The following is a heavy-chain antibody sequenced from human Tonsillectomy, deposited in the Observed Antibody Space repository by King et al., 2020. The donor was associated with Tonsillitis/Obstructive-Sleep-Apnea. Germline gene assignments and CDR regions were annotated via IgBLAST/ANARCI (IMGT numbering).Heavy chain of an antibody. CDR2: INHSGTT. CDR3: ASRTVNWFDT. Sequence: VQLQQWGAGLLKPSETLSLTCAVYRGSFSDYSWSWISQPPGKGLEWIGDINHSGTTNSNPSLKRRVTMSVDTSKNQFSLKLSSVTAADTAVYYCASRTVNWFDTWGQGTLVTVSS. J-gene: IGHJ5*02. D-gene: IGHD1-1*01. CDR1: RGSFSDYS. V-gene: IGHV4-34*01.